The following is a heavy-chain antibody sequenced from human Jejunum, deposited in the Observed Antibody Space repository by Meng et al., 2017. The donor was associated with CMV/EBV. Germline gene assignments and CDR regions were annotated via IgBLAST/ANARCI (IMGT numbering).Heavy chain of an antibody. V-gene: IGHV1-18*01. CDR1: GYSFASYG. Sequence: GYSFASYGISWVRQAPGQGLEWMGWISSYNGNTNYAQKFQGRVTMTTDTSTSTAYMDLRSLRFDDTAVYYCARGHYYHFYYYMDVWGQGTTVTVSS. CDR2: ISSYNGNT. D-gene: IGHD3-10*01. J-gene: IGHJ6*02. CDR3: ARGHYYHFYYYMDV.